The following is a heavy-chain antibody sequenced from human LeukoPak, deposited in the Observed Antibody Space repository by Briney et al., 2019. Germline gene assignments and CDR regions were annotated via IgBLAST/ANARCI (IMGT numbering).Heavy chain of an antibody. V-gene: IGHV3-30*18. CDR3: AKSDYYMDV. CDR1: GFTFSSYG. CDR2: ISYDGSNK. Sequence: GRSLRLSCAASGFTFSSYGMHWVRQAPGKGLEWVAVISYDGSNKYYADSVKGRFTISRDNSKNTLYLQMNSLRAEDTAVYYCAKSDYYMDVWGKGTTVTVSS. J-gene: IGHJ6*03.